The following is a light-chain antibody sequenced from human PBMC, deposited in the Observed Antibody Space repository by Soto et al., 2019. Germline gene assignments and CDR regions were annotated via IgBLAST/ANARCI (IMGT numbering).Light chain of an antibody. J-gene: IGLJ1*01. CDR1: SSDVGFFNY. CDR2: EVS. V-gene: IGLV2-14*01. CDR3: SSYTSRNTLDYV. Sequence: QSALTQPASVSGSPGQSITISCTGTSSDVGFFNYVSWYQQHPGKAPKLMIYEVSNRPSGVSNRFSGSKSGNTASLTISGLQAEDEADYYCSSYTSRNTLDYVFGTGTKLTVL.